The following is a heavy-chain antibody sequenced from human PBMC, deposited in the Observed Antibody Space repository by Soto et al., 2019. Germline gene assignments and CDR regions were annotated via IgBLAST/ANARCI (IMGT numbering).Heavy chain of an antibody. CDR1: GGSFSGYQ. D-gene: IGHD3-10*01. CDR3: ARGLILWFGELSRRGGYYYYMDV. Sequence: QVQLQQWGAGLLKPSETLSLTCAVYGGSFSGYQWSWIRQTPGKGLEWIGGINDSGDINYNPSLKSRVTIVVGSPKKQISMRLSSVTAAATAVYYCARGLILWFGELSRRGGYYYYMDVWGKGTTVTVSS. CDR2: INDSGDI. J-gene: IGHJ6*03. V-gene: IGHV4-34*01.